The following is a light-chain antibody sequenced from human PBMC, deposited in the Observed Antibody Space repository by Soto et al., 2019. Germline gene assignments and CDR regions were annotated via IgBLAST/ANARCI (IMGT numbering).Light chain of an antibody. Sequence: EIVLPQSPGTLSLSPGARATLSCRASQSVSDYLAWYQQKPGQAPRLFIYDVSKRATGIPARFSGSGSGTDFTLTISRLEPEDFAVYYCQQYGSSGTFGQGTKVDIK. CDR3: QQYGSSGT. J-gene: IGKJ1*01. CDR2: DVS. V-gene: IGKV3-20*01. CDR1: QSVSDY.